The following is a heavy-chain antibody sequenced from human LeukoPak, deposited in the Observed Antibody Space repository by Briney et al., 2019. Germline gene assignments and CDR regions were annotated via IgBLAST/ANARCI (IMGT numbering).Heavy chain of an antibody. J-gene: IGHJ4*02. CDR2: IYSGGST. Sequence: GGSLRLSCAASGFTVSSNYMSWVRQAPGKGLEWVSVIYSGGSTYYADSVKGRFTISRDNSKNTLYLQMNSLRAEDTAVYYCARANTGYDDRAYWGQGTLVTVSS. V-gene: IGHV3-53*01. CDR1: GFTVSSNY. CDR3: ARANTGYDDRAY. D-gene: IGHD5-12*01.